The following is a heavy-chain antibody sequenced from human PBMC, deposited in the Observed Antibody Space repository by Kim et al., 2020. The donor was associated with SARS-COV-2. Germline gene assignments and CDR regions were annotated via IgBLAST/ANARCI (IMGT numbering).Heavy chain of an antibody. V-gene: IGHV4-61*01. CDR1: GGSVSSGSYY. J-gene: IGHJ6*02. CDR3: ARDSFPGYSSGWPVTNYYGMDV. D-gene: IGHD6-19*01. CDR2: IYYSGST. Sequence: SETLSLTCTVSGGSVSSGSYYWSWIRQPPGKGLEWIGYIYYSGSTNYNPSLKSRVTISVDTSKNQFSLKLSSVTAADTAVYYCARDSFPGYSSGWPVTNYYGMDVWGQGTTVTVSS.